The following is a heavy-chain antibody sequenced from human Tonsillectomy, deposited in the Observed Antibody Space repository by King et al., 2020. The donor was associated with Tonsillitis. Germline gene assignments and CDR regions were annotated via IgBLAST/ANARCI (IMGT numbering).Heavy chain of an antibody. Sequence: QLVQSGGGLVQPGGSLRLSCAAFGFIFSDYWMSWVGQAPGKGLEWGANIKQDGREKYYVASVKGRFTISRENAKNSLYLQMNSLRAEDTAVYYCATTGCGGDCPVGPYFDYWGQGILVTVSS. J-gene: IGHJ4*02. D-gene: IGHD2-21*02. CDR3: ATTGCGGDCPVGPYFDY. CDR2: IKQDGREK. CDR1: GFIFSDYW. V-gene: IGHV3-7*03.